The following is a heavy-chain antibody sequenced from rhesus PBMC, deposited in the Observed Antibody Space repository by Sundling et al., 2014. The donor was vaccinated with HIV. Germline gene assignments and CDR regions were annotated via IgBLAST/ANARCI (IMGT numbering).Heavy chain of an antibody. Sequence: QLQLQESGPGLVKPSETLSLTCAVSGGSISSNYWSWIRQPPGKGLEWIGRISGSGGSTDYKPSLKSRVSISTDTSKNQISLKLTSMTAADTVVYFCATTGILATFDYWGQGVLVTVSS. CDR3: ATTGILATFDY. J-gene: IGHJ4*01. D-gene: IGHD2-2*01. CDR1: GGSISSNY. CDR2: ISGSGGST. V-gene: IGHV4-173*01.